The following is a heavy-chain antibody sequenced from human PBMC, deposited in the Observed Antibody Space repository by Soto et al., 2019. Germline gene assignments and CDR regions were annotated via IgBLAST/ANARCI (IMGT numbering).Heavy chain of an antibody. Sequence: GASVKVSCKVSGYTLTELSMHWVRQAPGKGLEWIGGFDPEDGETIYAQKFQGRVTMTEDTSTDTAYMELSSLRSEDTAVYYCATADGSGSYYYPVFDYWGQGTLVTVSS. D-gene: IGHD3-10*01. CDR1: GYTLTELS. V-gene: IGHV1-24*01. J-gene: IGHJ4*02. CDR2: FDPEDGET. CDR3: ATADGSGSYYYPVFDY.